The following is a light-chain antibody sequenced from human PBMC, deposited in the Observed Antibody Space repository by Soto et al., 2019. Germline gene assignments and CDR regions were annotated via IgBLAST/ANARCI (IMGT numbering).Light chain of an antibody. CDR1: QTISSW. Sequence: EIHVTQSLSTLSTSLSYIRTITCRASQTISSWLAWYQQKPGKAPKLLIYKASTLKSGVPSRFSGSGSGTEFTLTISSLQPDDFATYYCQQDNSYSAAFGQGTKVDIK. CDR3: QQDNSYSAA. J-gene: IGKJ1*01. CDR2: KAS. V-gene: IGKV1-5*03.